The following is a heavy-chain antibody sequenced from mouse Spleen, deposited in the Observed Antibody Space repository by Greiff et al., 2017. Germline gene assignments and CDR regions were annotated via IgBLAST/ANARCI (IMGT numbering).Heavy chain of an antibody. CDR2: ISSGGGNT. V-gene: IGHV5-9*01. CDR1: GFTFSSYA. D-gene: IGHD4-1*01. CDR3: ARHGNWDGPDY. Sequence: EVMLVESGGGLVKLGGSLKLSCAASGFTFSSYAMSWVRQTPEKRLEWVATISSGGGNTYYPDSVKGRFTISRDNAKNTLYLQMSSLKSEDTAMYYCARHGNWDGPDYWGQGTTLTVSS. J-gene: IGHJ2*01.